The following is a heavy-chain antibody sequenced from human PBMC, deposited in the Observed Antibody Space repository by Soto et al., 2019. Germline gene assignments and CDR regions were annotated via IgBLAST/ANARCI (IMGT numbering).Heavy chain of an antibody. D-gene: IGHD3-3*01. CDR3: AKDPHLGAIFGVIPLLYYYYGMDV. V-gene: IGHV3-30*18. Sequence: QLGGPLRLSCAASGFTFSSYGMHWVRQAPGKGLEWVAVISYDGSNKYYADSVKGRFTISRDNSKNTLYLQMNSLRAEDTAVYYCAKDPHLGAIFGVIPLLYYYYGMDVWGQGTTVTVSS. CDR2: ISYDGSNK. J-gene: IGHJ6*02. CDR1: GFTFSSYG.